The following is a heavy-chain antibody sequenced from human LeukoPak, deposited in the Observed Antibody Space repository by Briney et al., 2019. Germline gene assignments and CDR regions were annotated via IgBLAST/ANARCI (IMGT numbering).Heavy chain of an antibody. Sequence: PGGSLRLSCAASGFPFSSYAMTWVRQAPGKGLEWVSSISGDGATPYHADSVKGRFTISRDNAKNSLYLQMNSLRAEDTAVYYCARDRVSDGYNYLIANYYYYGMDVWGQGTTVTVSS. D-gene: IGHD5-24*01. CDR2: ISGDGATP. J-gene: IGHJ6*02. CDR3: ARDRVSDGYNYLIANYYYYGMDV. V-gene: IGHV3-23*01. CDR1: GFPFSSYA.